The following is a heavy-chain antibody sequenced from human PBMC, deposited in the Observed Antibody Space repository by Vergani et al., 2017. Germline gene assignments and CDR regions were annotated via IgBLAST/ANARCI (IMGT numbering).Heavy chain of an antibody. CDR2: VTGGGRHT. CDR1: GFTFNNYA. J-gene: IGHJ4*02. V-gene: IGHV3-23*01. D-gene: IGHD3-3*01. Sequence: EVQLLESGGKMVRPGGSLRLSCATSGFTFNNYAMNWVRQAPGKGLEWVAAVTGGGRHTYYTDSVQGRFTISRDNSNHTLFLQMNSLRPEDTAVYFCARGIWDLIPGVGYWGQGTLVSVSS. CDR3: ARGIWDLIPGVGY.